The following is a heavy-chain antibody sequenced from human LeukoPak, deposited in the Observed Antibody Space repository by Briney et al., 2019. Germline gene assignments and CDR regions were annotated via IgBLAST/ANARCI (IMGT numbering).Heavy chain of an antibody. J-gene: IGHJ4*02. CDR2: ISSSGSTR. Sequence: GGSLRLSCAASGFTFSSNEMNWVRQAPGKGLEWVSYISSSGSTRYYADFVKGRSTISRDNAKNSLYLQMNSLRAEDTAVYYCASGSKFEYWGQGTLVTVSS. CDR3: ASGSKFEY. V-gene: IGHV3-48*03. D-gene: IGHD1-26*01. CDR1: GFTFSSNE.